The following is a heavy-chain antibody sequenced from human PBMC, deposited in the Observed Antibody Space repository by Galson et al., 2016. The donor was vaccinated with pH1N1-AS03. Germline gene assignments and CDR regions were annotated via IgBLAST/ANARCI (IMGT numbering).Heavy chain of an antibody. CDR2: ISESGSGT. CDR1: EFTFSDNH. CDR3: TRYARGPSF. J-gene: IGHJ4*02. V-gene: IGHV3-11*04. Sequence: SLRLSCAASEFTFSDNHMSWIRQAPGRGLEYIGYISESGSGTVYRDSVKGRFTISRDNAKNSLYPQMNSLRAEDTAVYYCTRYARGPSFGGQGTLVTVSS.